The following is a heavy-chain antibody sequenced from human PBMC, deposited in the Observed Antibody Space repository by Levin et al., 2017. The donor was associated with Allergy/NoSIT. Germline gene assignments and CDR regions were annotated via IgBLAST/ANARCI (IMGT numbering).Heavy chain of an antibody. CDR2: ISNDGTDK. Sequence: GGSPRLSCAGSGFTFSIYSMDWARQAPGKGLEWVAAISNDGTDKYYAESVRGRFTVFRDNSKNTVDLQMNSLREEDTAVYYCARDHSSGSGHFWGQGTLVTVAS. J-gene: IGHJ4*02. CDR3: ARDHSSGSGHF. CDR1: GFTFSIYS. V-gene: IGHV3-30*01. D-gene: IGHD6-19*01.